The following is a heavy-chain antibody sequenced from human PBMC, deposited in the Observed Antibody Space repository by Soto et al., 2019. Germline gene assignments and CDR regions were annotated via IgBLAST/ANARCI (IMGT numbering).Heavy chain of an antibody. V-gene: IGHV3-23*01. D-gene: IGHD1-26*01. CDR2: VSPSGTS. CDR3: ARSGSYSWLPY. Sequence: GGSLRLSCAASGLSFDDYAMHWVRQAPGKGLEWVSSVSPSGTSYYADSVKGRFTISRDNSKDTLYLQMNSLKAEDSALYYCARSGSYSWLPYWGQGTLVTVSS. CDR1: GLSFDDYA. J-gene: IGHJ4*02.